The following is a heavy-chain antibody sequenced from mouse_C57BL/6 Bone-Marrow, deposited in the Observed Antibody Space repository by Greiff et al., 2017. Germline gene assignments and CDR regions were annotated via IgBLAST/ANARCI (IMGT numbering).Heavy chain of an antibody. Sequence: VQLQQSGAELVRPGTSVKMSCKASGYTFTNYWIGWAKQRPGHGLEWIGDIYPGGGYTNYNEKFKGKATLTADKSSSTAYMQFSSLTSEDSAVYYCAREGASYYSNYVLFAYWGQGTLVTVSA. D-gene: IGHD2-5*01. CDR3: AREGASYYSNYVLFAY. J-gene: IGHJ3*01. V-gene: IGHV1-63*01. CDR2: IYPGGGYT. CDR1: GYTFTNYW.